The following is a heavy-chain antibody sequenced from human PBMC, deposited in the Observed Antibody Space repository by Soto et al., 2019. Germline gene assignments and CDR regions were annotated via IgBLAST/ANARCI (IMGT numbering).Heavy chain of an antibody. V-gene: IGHV1-46*01. CDR2: INPSGGST. Sequence: GASVKVSCKASGYTFTSYYMHWVRQAPGQGLEWMGIINPSGGSTSYAQKFQGRVAMTRDTSTSTVYMELSSLRSEDTAVYYCAGRSSLVGATKGGFDYWGQGTLVTVSS. CDR1: GYTFTSYY. D-gene: IGHD1-26*01. J-gene: IGHJ4*02. CDR3: AGRSSLVGATKGGFDY.